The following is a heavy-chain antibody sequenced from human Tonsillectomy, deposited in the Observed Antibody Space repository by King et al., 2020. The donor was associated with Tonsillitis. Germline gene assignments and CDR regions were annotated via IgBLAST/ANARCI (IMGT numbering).Heavy chain of an antibody. CDR2: ISHSGST. CDR1: GYSISSGYY. Sequence: VQLQESGPGLVKPSETLSLTCAVSGYSISSGYYWGWIRQPPGKGLEWIGSISHSGSTYYNPSLKSRVTISVDTSKNQFSLKLSSVTAADTAVYYCASLREMATSTIDYWGQGTLVTVSS. V-gene: IGHV4-38-2*01. J-gene: IGHJ4*02. CDR3: ASLREMATSTIDY. D-gene: IGHD5-24*01.